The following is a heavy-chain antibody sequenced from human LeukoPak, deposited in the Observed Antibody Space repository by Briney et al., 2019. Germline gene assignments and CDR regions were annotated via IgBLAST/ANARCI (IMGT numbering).Heavy chain of an antibody. CDR2: IYYSGST. D-gene: IGHD3-3*01. CDR1: GGSISSSSYY. CDR3: ARRFSRPNGYGIDP. Sequence: SETLSLTCTVSGGSISSSSYYWGWIRQPPGKGLEWIGSIYYSGSTYYNPSLKSRVTISADTSKNQFSLKLSSVTAADTAVYYCARRFSRPNGYGIDPWGQGTLVTVSS. J-gene: IGHJ5*02. V-gene: IGHV4-39*01.